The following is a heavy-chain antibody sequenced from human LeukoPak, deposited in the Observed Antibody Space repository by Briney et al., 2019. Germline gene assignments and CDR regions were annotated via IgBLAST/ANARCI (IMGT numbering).Heavy chain of an antibody. V-gene: IGHV3-7*03. J-gene: IGHJ4*02. CDR3: AKAGYSFYQMATIDY. CDR1: GFTFSSYW. CDR2: IKQDGSEK. Sequence: GGSLRLSCAASGFTFSSYWMSWVRQAPGKGLEWVANIKQDGSEKYYVDSVKGRFTISRDNAKNSLYLQMNSLRAEDTALYYCAKAGYSFYQMATIDYWGQGTLVTVSS. D-gene: IGHD5-24*01.